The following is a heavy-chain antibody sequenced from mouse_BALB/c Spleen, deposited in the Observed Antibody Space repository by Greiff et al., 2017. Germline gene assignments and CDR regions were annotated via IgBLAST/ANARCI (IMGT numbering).Heavy chain of an antibody. Sequence: VQLQQPGAELVKPGASVKLSCKASGYTFTSYWMHWVKQRPGQGLEWIGEINPSNGRTNYNEKFKSKATLTVDKSSSTAYMQLSSLTSEDSAVYYCARDYGNYLYYAMDYWGQGTSVTVSS. CDR2: INPSNGRT. J-gene: IGHJ4*01. V-gene: IGHV1S81*02. CDR1: GYTFTSYW. D-gene: IGHD2-1*01. CDR3: ARDYGNYLYYAMDY.